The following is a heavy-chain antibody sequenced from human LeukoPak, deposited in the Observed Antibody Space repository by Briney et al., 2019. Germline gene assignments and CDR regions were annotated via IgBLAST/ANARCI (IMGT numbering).Heavy chain of an antibody. J-gene: IGHJ5*02. CDR1: GFSLSTSGVG. CDR2: IYWNDDI. CDR3: AHAPLGSCGSTSCLTWFDP. V-gene: IGHV2-5*01. D-gene: IGHD2-2*01. Sequence: FGPTLVKPTQTLTLTCSFSGFSLSTSGVGVGWIRQPPGKALEWLALIYWNDDIRYNPSLKTRLTITKDTSRNQVVLTMTNVDPVDTATYYCAHAPLGSCGSTSCLTWFDPWGPGTLVTVSS.